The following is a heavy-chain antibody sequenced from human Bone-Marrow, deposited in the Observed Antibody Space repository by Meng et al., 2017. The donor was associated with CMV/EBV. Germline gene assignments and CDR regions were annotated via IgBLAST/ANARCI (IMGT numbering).Heavy chain of an antibody. V-gene: IGHV1-2*02. CDR1: GYTFTGYF. D-gene: IGHD6-19*01. CDR2: INPDSGAT. J-gene: IGHJ3*02. CDR3: SRDLSLAVSGSFFVFVI. Sequence: ASVKVSCKASGYTFTGYFIHWVRQAPGQGLEWMGWINPDSGATHYAQKFQGRVTMTRDTSINTASMDLSSLRSDDTALYYRSRDLSLAVSGSFFVFVIWGQATMVTVSS.